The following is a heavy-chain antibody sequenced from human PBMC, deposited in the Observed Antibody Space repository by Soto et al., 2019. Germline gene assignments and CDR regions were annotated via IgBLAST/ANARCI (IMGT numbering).Heavy chain of an antibody. D-gene: IGHD6-6*01. CDR1: GFSFSNAW. CDR3: TTDRYSSSDY. J-gene: IGHJ4*02. Sequence: EVQLVESGGGLVKPGGSLRLSCAASGFSFSNAWMSWVRQAPEKGLEWVGRIKSKTDGGTTDYAAPVKGRFTISRDDSKNTLYLLMNSLKTEDTAVYYCTTDRYSSSDYWGQGTLVTVSS. V-gene: IGHV3-15*01. CDR2: IKSKTDGGTT.